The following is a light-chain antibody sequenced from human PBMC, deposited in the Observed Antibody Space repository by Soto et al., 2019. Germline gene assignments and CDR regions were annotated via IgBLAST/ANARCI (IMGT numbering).Light chain of an antibody. Sequence: EIVLTQSPGTLSLSPGDRATLSCRASQSFRSNYLAWYQQRPGQAPRLLIYGVSSRASGIPDRFSGSVSGTDFTLTISRLEPEDSAVYYCQQYDRIPGFTFGGGTKVEI. V-gene: IGKV3-20*01. CDR3: QQYDRIPGFT. CDR1: QSFRSNY. J-gene: IGKJ4*01. CDR2: GVS.